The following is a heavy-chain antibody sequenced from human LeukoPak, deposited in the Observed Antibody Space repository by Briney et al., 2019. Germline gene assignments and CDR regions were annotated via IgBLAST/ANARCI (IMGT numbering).Heavy chain of an antibody. CDR2: IYSTGTT. J-gene: IGHJ4*02. CDR3: ARGSSGWYSIDY. D-gene: IGHD6-19*01. V-gene: IGHV4-4*07. Sequence: PSETLSLTCTVSGGSISNYYWSWIRQPAGKGLEWIGRIYSTGTTDSSPSLKSQVTMSVDTSKNQFSLNLRSVTAADTAVYYCARGSSGWYSIDYWGQGILVTVSS. CDR1: GGSISNYY.